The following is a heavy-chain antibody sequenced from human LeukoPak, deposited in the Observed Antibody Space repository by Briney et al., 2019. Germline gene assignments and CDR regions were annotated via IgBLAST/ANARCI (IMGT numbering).Heavy chain of an antibody. Sequence: SETLSLTCTVSGGSISSYYWSWIRQPPGKGLEWIGYIYYSGSTNYNPSLKSRVTISVDTSKNQFSLKLSSVTAADTAVYYCGSGAKFSSSWYSFDYWGQGTLVTVSS. D-gene: IGHD6-13*01. CDR3: GSGAKFSSSWYSFDY. V-gene: IGHV4-59*01. J-gene: IGHJ4*02. CDR2: IYYSGST. CDR1: GGSISSYY.